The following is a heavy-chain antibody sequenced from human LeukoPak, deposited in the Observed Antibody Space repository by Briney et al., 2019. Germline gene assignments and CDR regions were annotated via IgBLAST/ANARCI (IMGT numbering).Heavy chain of an antibody. V-gene: IGHV3-23*01. CDR3: AKDLGRYRNNFFDY. CDR2: ISGSGGGT. Sequence: GGPLRLSCAASGFTFSSIAMSWVPQAPDKGLESGSTISGSGGGTYSADSVKGRFTISRDDSKNTLYLQMNSLRADDTAVYYCAKDLGRYRNNFFDYWGQGNLVTVSS. CDR1: GFTFSSIA. J-gene: IGHJ4*02. D-gene: IGHD1-26*01.